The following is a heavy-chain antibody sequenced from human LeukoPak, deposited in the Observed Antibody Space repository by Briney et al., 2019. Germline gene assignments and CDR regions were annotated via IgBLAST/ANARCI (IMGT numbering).Heavy chain of an antibody. V-gene: IGHV4-34*01. CDR1: GGSFSGYY. D-gene: IGHD2-2*01. J-gene: IGHJ5*02. Sequence: SETLSLTCAVYGGSFSGYYWSWIHQPPGKGLEWIGEINHSGSTNYNPSLKSRVTISVDTCKNQFSLKLSSVTAADTVVYYCARGGLAGDIVVVPAATNWFDPWGQGTLVTVSS. CDR3: ARGGLAGDIVVVPAATNWFDP. CDR2: INHSGST.